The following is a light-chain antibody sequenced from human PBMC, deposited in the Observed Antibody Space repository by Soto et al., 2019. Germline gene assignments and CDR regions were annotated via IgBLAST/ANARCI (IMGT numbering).Light chain of an antibody. Sequence: DIELTQSPGTLSLSPGDRATISCRASQSVSSSFLAWYQQKPGQAPRLLIYGASTRATGIPDRFSGSGSGTDFTLTISSLEPEDFAVYYCQQYVTSPLAFGQGTKVAIE. CDR3: QQYVTSPLA. J-gene: IGKJ1*01. CDR2: GAS. V-gene: IGKV3-20*01. CDR1: QSVSSSF.